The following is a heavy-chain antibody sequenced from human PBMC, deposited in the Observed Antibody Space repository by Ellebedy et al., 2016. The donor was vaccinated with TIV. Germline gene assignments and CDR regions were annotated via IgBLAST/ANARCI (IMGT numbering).Heavy chain of an antibody. V-gene: IGHV4-34*01. Sequence: MPSATLSLTCAVYGGSFSGYYWSWIRQPPGEGLEWLGEINQSGNTKYNPSLKSRLTVSVDTSKSQFSLNLSSVTAADTAVYFCARGGKGYTYGNYYFGMDVWGQGTTVTVSS. D-gene: IGHD5-18*01. CDR1: GGSFSGYY. CDR3: ARGGKGYTYGNYYFGMDV. J-gene: IGHJ6*02. CDR2: INQSGNT.